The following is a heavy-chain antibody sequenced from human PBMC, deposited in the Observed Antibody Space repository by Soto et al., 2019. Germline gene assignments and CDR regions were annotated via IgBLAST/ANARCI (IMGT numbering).Heavy chain of an antibody. J-gene: IGHJ5*01. D-gene: IGHD3-10*01. CDR1: GFTFSTYT. Sequence: LRLSCATSGFTFSTYTMNWVRQAPGKGLGWISSISSGSSYIYYAGSVKGRFTISRDNAKNSLFLQMNSLRADDTAVYYCARDILSGGAYPDSWGQLTKVTVSS. CDR2: ISSGSSYI. V-gene: IGHV3-21*01. CDR3: ARDILSGGAYPDS.